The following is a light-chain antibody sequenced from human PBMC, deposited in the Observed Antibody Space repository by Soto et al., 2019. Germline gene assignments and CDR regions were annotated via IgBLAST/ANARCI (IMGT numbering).Light chain of an antibody. V-gene: IGKV3-15*01. CDR2: GAG. CDR1: ESISNN. CDR3: QQRSNWWT. J-gene: IGKJ1*01. Sequence: EIVMTQSPATLSVSPGERATLSCRAGESISNNLAWYQQKPGQAPRLLIYGAGTRAAGIPARFSGSGSGTDFTLTISSLEPEDFAVYYCQQRSNWWTFGQGTKVDIK.